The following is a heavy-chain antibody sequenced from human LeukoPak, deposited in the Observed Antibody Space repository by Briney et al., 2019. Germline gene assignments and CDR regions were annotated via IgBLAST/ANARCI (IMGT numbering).Heavy chain of an antibody. CDR3: AKDLEQWPAVPEY. Sequence: QPGGSLRLSCAASGFTFKTYGMHWVRQAPGKGLDWVAFIEKDGSNKDYADSVKGRFTVSRDNSKNRLYLQMNSLRPEETALYYCAKDLEQWPAVPEYWGQGTLVIVSS. V-gene: IGHV3-30*02. CDR1: GFTFKTYG. J-gene: IGHJ4*02. CDR2: IEKDGSNK. D-gene: IGHD6-19*01.